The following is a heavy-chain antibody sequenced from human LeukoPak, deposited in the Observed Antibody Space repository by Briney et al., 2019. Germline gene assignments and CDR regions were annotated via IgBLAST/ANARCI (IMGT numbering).Heavy chain of an antibody. CDR2: IYYSGST. CDR1: VGSISSSSYY. J-gene: IGHJ4*02. D-gene: IGHD3-22*01. Sequence: PSETLSLTCTVSVGSISSSSYYWGWIRQPPGKGLEWIGSIYYSGSTYYNPSLKSRVTISVDTSKNQFSLKLSSVTAADTAVYYCARVYYDSISPVAYWGQGTLVTVSS. V-gene: IGHV4-39*07. CDR3: ARVYYDSISPVAY.